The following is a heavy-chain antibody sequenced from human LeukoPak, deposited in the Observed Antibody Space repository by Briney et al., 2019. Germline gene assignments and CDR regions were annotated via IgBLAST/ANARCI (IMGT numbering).Heavy chain of an antibody. CDR3: ARLDSSGYYIPY. Sequence: SETLSLTCTVSGGSISSYYWSWIRQPPGKGLEWIGYIYYSGSTNYNPSLKSRVTISVDTSKNQFSLKLSSVTAADTAVYYCARLDSSGYYIPYWGQGTLVTVSS. J-gene: IGHJ4*02. CDR1: GGSISSYY. V-gene: IGHV4-59*08. D-gene: IGHD3-22*01. CDR2: IYYSGST.